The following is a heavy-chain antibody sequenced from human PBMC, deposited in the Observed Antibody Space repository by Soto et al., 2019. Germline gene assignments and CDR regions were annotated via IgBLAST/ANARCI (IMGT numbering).Heavy chain of an antibody. V-gene: IGHV4-31*03. CDR2: ISYSGST. Sequence: QVQLQDSGPGLIKPSQTLSLTCTVSGGSIISGGYYWNWIRQYPGKGLEWIGYISYSGSTYYNPSLKRRVTLSLDTSKNQFSLKLSSVTAADTAVDFCARGITVTSPFDYWGQGTPVTVSS. CDR1: GGSIISGGYY. J-gene: IGHJ4*02. CDR3: ARGITVTSPFDY. D-gene: IGHD4-17*01.